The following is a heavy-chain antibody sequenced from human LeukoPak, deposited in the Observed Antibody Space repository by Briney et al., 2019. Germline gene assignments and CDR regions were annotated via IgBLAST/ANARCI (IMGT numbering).Heavy chain of an antibody. CDR3: AREERAYGSGSYYKAPLYYFDY. V-gene: IGHV1-69*13. CDR1: GGTFSSYA. D-gene: IGHD3-10*01. J-gene: IGHJ4*02. CDR2: IIPIFGTA. Sequence: SVKVSCKASGGTFSSYAISWVRQAPGQGLEWMGGIIPIFGTANYAQKFQGRVTITAGESTSTAYMELSSLRSEDTAVYYCAREERAYGSGSYYKAPLYYFDYWGQGTLVTVSS.